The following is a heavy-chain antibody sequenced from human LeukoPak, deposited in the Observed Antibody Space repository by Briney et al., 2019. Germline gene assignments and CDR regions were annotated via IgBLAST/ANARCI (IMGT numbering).Heavy chain of an antibody. V-gene: IGHV1-2*02. CDR3: ARGGSYNAGEDWFDP. CDR1: GYTFTGYY. D-gene: IGHD1-26*01. CDR2: INPNSGGT. Sequence: GASVKVSCKASGYTFTGYYMHWVRQAPGQGLEWMGWINPNSGGTNYAQKFQGRVTMTRDTSISTAYMELSRLRSDDTAVYYCARGGSYNAGEDWFDPWGQGTLVTVSS. J-gene: IGHJ5*02.